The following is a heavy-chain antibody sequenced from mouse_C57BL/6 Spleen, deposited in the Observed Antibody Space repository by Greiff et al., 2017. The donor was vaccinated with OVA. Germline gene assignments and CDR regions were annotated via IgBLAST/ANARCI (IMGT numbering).Heavy chain of an antibody. V-gene: IGHV14-1*01. J-gene: IGHJ2*01. Sequence: VQLQQSGAELVRPGASVKLSCTASGFNIKDYYMHWVKQRPEQGLEWIGRIDPEDGDTEYAPKFQGKATMTADTSSNTAYLQLSRLTSVVTAVYYSTTVTPFDYWAQGTTRPASS. CDR3: TTVTPFDY. CDR2: IDPEDGDT. D-gene: IGHD2-12*01. CDR1: GFNIKDYY.